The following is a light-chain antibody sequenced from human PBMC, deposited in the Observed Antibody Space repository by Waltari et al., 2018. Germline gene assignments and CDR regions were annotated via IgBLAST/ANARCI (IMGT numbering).Light chain of an antibody. Sequence: ETVMTQSPATLSVSPGERVTLSCRASQDVTNRLAWFQQKPGQATRLLMFDATTRATDFPGRFSGSGSGTEFTLTISSLQSEDFAVYYCQQYNDWPRTFGQGTKLEI. CDR3: QQYNDWPRT. CDR2: DAT. J-gene: IGKJ2*01. V-gene: IGKV3-15*01. CDR1: QDVTNR.